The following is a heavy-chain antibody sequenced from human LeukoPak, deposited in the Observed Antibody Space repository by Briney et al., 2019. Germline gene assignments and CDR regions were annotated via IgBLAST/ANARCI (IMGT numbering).Heavy chain of an antibody. CDR1: GYTFTDYF. V-gene: IGHV1-2*02. CDR2: INPNTGGT. J-gene: IGHJ4*02. D-gene: IGHD1-26*01. CDR3: AREYSGSYYRYFDY. Sequence: GASVKVSCKASGYTFTDYFMHWVRQAPGQGLQWMGWINPNTGGTNYAPKFQGRVTMTRDTSISTAYMELSNLRSDDTAVYYCAREYSGSYYRYFDYWGQGTLVTVSS.